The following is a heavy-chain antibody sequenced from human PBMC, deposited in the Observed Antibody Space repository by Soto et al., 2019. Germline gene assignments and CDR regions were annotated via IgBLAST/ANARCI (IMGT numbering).Heavy chain of an antibody. Sequence: GGSLRLSCAASGFTFSSYSMNWVRQAPGKGLEWVSSISSSSSYIYYADSVKGRFTISRDNAKNSLYLQMNSLRAEDTAVYYCARSPLYYYDSSGYSDAFDIWGQGTMVTVS. CDR1: GFTFSSYS. D-gene: IGHD3-22*01. CDR3: ARSPLYYYDSSGYSDAFDI. CDR2: ISSSSSYI. J-gene: IGHJ3*02. V-gene: IGHV3-21*01.